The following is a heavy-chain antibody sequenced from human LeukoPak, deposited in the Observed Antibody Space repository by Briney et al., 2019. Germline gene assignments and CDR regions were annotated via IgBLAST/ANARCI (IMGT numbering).Heavy chain of an antibody. J-gene: IGHJ4*02. CDR2: INHSGST. CDR3: ARGRKPITMVRGVIIRSGYYFDY. CDR1: GGSFSGYY. Sequence: PSETLSLTCAVYGGSFSGYYWSWIRQPPGKGLEWIGEINHSGSTNHNPSLKSRVTISVDTSKNQFSLKLSSVTAADTAVYYCARGRKPITMVRGVIIRSGYYFDYWGQGTLVTVSS. V-gene: IGHV4-34*01. D-gene: IGHD3-10*01.